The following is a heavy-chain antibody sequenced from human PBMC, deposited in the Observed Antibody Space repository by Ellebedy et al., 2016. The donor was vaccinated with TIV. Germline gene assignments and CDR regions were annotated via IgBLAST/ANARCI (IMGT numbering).Heavy chain of an antibody. J-gene: IGHJ6*02. V-gene: IGHV4-34*01. D-gene: IGHD3-9*01. Sequence: MPSETLSLTCAVYGGSFSGYYWSWICQPPGKGLEWIGEITHSGSTNYNPSLKGRVTIAVDTSKKQFSLKLSSVTAADTAVYYCARGVAARYFGSRDKTQRNGLDVWGQGTTVTVSS. CDR1: GGSFSGYY. CDR3: ARGVAARYFGSRDKTQRNGLDV. CDR2: ITHSGST.